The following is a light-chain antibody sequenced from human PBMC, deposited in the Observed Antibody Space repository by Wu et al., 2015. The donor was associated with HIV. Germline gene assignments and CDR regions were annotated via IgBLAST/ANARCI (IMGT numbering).Light chain of an antibody. CDR2: KAS. CDR3: QQSYSTHS. V-gene: IGKV1-5*03. Sequence: DIQMTQSPSTLSASVGDRVTITCRASQSISNWLAWYQQKPGKAPKLLIYKASTLESGVPSRFSGSGSGTDFTLTISSLQPEDFATYYCQQSYSTHSFGQGTKLEIK. J-gene: IGKJ2*03. CDR1: QSISNW.